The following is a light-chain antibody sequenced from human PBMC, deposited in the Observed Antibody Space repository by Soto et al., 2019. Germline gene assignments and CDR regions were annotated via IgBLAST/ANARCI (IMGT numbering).Light chain of an antibody. V-gene: IGKV3-11*01. J-gene: IGKJ2*01. Sequence: EIVLTQSPATLSLSPGERATLSCRASQSVSNYLAWYQQKPGQAPSRLIYDASDRVTGVPARFSGSGSGTDFTLTISSLEPEDFAVYYCQQRSNWPPYTFGQGTKLEIK. CDR1: QSVSNY. CDR3: QQRSNWPPYT. CDR2: DAS.